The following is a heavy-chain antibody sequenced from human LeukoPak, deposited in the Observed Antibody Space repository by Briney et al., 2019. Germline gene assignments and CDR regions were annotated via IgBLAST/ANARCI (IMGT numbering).Heavy chain of an antibody. D-gene: IGHD3-22*01. CDR2: TYYRSKWYN. Sequence: SQTLSLTCAISGDSVSSNSAAWNWIRQSPSRGLEWLGRTYYRSKWYNDYAVSVKSRITINPDTSKNQFSLQLNSVTPEDTAVYYCAREVGGGYYYDSNGYYYISWGQGTLVTVSS. CDR1: GDSVSSNSAA. CDR3: AREVGGGYYYDSNGYYYIS. J-gene: IGHJ5*02. V-gene: IGHV6-1*01.